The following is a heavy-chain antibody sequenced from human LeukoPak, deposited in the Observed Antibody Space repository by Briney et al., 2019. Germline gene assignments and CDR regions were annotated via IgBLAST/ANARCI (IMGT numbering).Heavy chain of an antibody. D-gene: IGHD5-24*01. CDR2: IRDKAFGGTT. Sequence: GRSLRLSCTTSGFTFRDYTMSWVRQAPGKGLEWVGFIRDKAFGGTTEYAASVKGRLSISRDDPKSITYLQMNSLKTEDTAVYYCTRNGYTEPYFDYWGQGALVTVSS. J-gene: IGHJ4*02. CDR3: TRNGYTEPYFDY. V-gene: IGHV3-49*04. CDR1: GFTFRDYT.